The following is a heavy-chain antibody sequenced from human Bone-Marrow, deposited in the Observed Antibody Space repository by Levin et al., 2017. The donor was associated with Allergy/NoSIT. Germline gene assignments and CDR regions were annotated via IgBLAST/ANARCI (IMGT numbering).Heavy chain of an antibody. J-gene: IGHJ6*02. CDR3: ARNDYYDSSGYYTYGMDG. Sequence: SQTLSLTCAVYGGSFSGYYWSWIRQPPGKGLEWIGEINHSGSTNYNPSLKSRVTISVDTSKNQFSLKLSSVTAADTAVYYCARNDYYDSSGYYTYGMDGWGQGTTVTVSS. CDR2: INHSGST. CDR1: GGSFSGYY. D-gene: IGHD3-22*01. V-gene: IGHV4-34*01.